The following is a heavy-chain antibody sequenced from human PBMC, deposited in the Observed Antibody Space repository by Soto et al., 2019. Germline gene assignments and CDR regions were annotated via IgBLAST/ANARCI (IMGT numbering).Heavy chain of an antibody. CDR2: ISAYNGNT. Sequence: QVQLVQSGAEVKKPGASVKVSCKASGYTFTSYGISWVRQAPGQGLEWMGWISAYNGNTNYAQKLQGRVTMTTDTSRSXXYMELRSLRSDDTAVYYCARDLGSYVVVTASNFDYWGQGTLVTVSS. D-gene: IGHD2-21*02. CDR1: GYTFTSYG. CDR3: ARDLGSYVVVTASNFDY. J-gene: IGHJ4*02. V-gene: IGHV1-18*01.